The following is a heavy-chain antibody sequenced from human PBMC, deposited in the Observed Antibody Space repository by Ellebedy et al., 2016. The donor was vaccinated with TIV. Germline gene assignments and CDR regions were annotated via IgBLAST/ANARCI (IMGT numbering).Heavy chain of an antibody. D-gene: IGHD7-27*01. CDR1: GGTFSSYA. V-gene: IGHV1-69*13. Sequence: SVKVSXKASGGTFSSYAISWVRQAPGQGLEWMGGIIPIFGTANYAQKFQGRVTITADESTSTAYMELSSLRSEDTAVYYCASGSTGEGGDWFDPWGQGTLVTVSS. J-gene: IGHJ5*02. CDR2: IIPIFGTA. CDR3: ASGSTGEGGDWFDP.